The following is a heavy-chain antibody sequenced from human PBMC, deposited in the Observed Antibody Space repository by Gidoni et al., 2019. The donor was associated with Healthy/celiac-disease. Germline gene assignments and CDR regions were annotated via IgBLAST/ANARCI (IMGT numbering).Heavy chain of an antibody. CDR2: PYYRSKWYN. Sequence: QGQLQQSAPRLLKPEQTISLTCAITGDSVTNNRAAWNWIKQSPSRDLEWLGGPYYRSKWYNDYAVSVKSRISINPDTYQNYFSLQLNSVTPEDTAVYYCARWGIEAAGNHPCDYWGQGTMVTVSS. CDR1: GDSVTNNRAA. CDR3: ARWGIEAAGNHPCDY. D-gene: IGHD6-13*01. V-gene: IGHV6-1*01. J-gene: IGHJ4*02.